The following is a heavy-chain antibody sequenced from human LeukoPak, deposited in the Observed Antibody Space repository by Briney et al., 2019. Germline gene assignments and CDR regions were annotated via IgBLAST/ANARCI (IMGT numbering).Heavy chain of an antibody. CDR3: AKGRKQWWTFDVLDM. CDR1: GFSVSGNY. Sequence: GGSLRLSCAASGFSVSGNYMSWVRQAPGKGLEWVSAIYSGGATYYTDSVKGRFTISRDNSETTLYLQMNSLRPEDTAVYHCAKGRKQWWTFDVLDMWGQGTVVTVSS. CDR2: IYSGGAT. V-gene: IGHV3-53*05. J-gene: IGHJ3*02. D-gene: IGHD2-8*01.